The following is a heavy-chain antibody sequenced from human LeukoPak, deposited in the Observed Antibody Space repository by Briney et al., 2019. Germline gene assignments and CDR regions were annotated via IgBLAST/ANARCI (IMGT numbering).Heavy chain of an antibody. CDR3: AKDQHSSGYYRDDAFDI. V-gene: IGHV3-23*01. CDR1: GLTFSSYA. CDR2: ISGSGGST. Sequence: PGGSLRLSCAAFGLTFSSYAMSWVRQAPGKGLEWVSAISGSGGSTYYADSVKGRFTISRDNSKNTPYLQMNSLRAEDTAVYYCAKDQHSSGYYRDDAFDIWGQGTMVTVSS. J-gene: IGHJ3*02. D-gene: IGHD3-22*01.